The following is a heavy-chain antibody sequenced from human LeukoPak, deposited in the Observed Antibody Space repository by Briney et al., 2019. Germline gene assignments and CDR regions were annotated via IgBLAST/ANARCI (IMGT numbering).Heavy chain of an antibody. J-gene: IGHJ6*03. CDR3: ARETSQKGAHYMDV. Sequence: PSETLSLTCTVSGGSISSYYWSWIRQPPGKGLEWIGYIYYSGSTNYKSSLKSRVTISVDTSKDQFSLKLSSVTAADTAVYYCARETSQKGAHYMDVWGKGTTVTISS. V-gene: IGHV4-59*01. CDR1: GGSISSYY. D-gene: IGHD3-16*01. CDR2: IYYSGST.